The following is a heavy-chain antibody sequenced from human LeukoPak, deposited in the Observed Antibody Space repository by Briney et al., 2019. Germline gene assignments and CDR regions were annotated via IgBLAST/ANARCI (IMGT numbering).Heavy chain of an antibody. CDR2: MNPNSGNT. D-gene: IGHD5-24*01. CDR1: GYTFTSYD. V-gene: IGHV1-8*03. CDR3: ARGPPHRDYYYYYMDV. J-gene: IGHJ6*03. Sequence: ASVKVSCKASGYTFTSYDINWVRQATGQGLEWMGWMNPNSGNTGYAQKFQGRVTITRNTSISTAYMDLRSLRSDDTAVYYCARGPPHRDYYYYYMDVWGKGTTVTVSS.